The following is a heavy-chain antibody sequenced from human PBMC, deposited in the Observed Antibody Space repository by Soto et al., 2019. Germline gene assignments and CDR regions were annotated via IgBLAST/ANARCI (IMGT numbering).Heavy chain of an antibody. CDR2: IYYRGST. D-gene: IGHD3-22*01. CDR1: GGSISSRNYY. CDR3: AGHFYDGSGFYYLGHAFDI. J-gene: IGHJ3*02. V-gene: IGHV4-39*01. Sequence: SETLSLTCTVSGGSISSRNYYWGWIRQPPGKGLEWIGSIYYRGSTYYNPSLKSRITISVDTPKNQFSLKLSSVTAADTAVYYCAGHFYDGSGFYYLGHAFDIWGQGTMVTVSS.